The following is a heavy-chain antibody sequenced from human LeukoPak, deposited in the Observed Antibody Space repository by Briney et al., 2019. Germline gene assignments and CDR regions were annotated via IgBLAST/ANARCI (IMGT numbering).Heavy chain of an antibody. D-gene: IGHD3-22*01. V-gene: IGHV3-23*01. Sequence: GGSLRLSCAASGFTFSSYAMSWVRQAPGKGLEWVSAISGSGGSTYDADAVKGRFTISRDNSKNTLYLQMDSLRAEETAVYYCAKDLSITMIVVVIPDAFDIWGQGTMVTVSS. CDR2: ISGSGGST. J-gene: IGHJ3*02. CDR1: GFTFSSYA. CDR3: AKDLSITMIVVVIPDAFDI.